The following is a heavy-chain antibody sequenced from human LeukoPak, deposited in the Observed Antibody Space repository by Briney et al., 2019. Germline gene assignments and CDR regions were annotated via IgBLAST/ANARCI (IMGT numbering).Heavy chain of an antibody. V-gene: IGHV4-39*07. J-gene: IGHJ4*02. D-gene: IGHD5-12*01. CDR2: IYYSGST. CDR3: AREDGYSGLTEGY. Sequence: SETLSLTCTVSGGSISSSSYYWGWIRQPPGKGLEWIGSIYYSGSTYYNPSLKSRVTISVDTSKNQFSLKLSSVTAADTAVYYCAREDGYSGLTEGYWGQGTLVTVSS. CDR1: GGSISSSSYY.